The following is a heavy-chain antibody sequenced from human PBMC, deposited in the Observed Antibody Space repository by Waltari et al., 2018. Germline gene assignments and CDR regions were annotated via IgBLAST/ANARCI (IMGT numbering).Heavy chain of an antibody. Sequence: QVQLQESGPGLVKPSQTLSLTCTVSGGSISSGDYYWSWIRQPPGKGLEWIGYIYYSGSTYSNPSLKSRVTISLDTSKNQFSLQRSSVTAADTAVYYCAREGAYCGGDCPPGGYGGQGTLVTVSS. D-gene: IGHD2-21*01. CDR3: AREGAYCGGDCPPGGY. CDR2: IYYSGST. J-gene: IGHJ4*02. V-gene: IGHV4-30-4*08. CDR1: GGSISSGDYY.